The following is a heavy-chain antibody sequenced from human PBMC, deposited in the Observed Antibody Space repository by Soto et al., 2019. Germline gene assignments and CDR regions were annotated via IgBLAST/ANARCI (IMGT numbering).Heavy chain of an antibody. CDR1: GFTFSAFS. CDR3: AKTYRREQQPLQYNWFDP. CDR2: ISDSGGSA. V-gene: IGHV3-23*01. Sequence: GGSLRLSCAASGFTFSAFSMNWVRQAPGKGLEWVSGISDSGGSAYYADSVKGRFTISRDNSKNTLSLQMDSLRAEDTAVYYCAKTYRREQQPLQYNWFDPWGQGTLVTVSS. J-gene: IGHJ5*02. D-gene: IGHD6-13*01.